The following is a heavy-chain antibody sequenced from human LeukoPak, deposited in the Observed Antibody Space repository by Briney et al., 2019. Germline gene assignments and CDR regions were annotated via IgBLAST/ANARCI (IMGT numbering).Heavy chain of an antibody. V-gene: IGHV3-21*01. CDR2: IFPSGGEI. J-gene: IGHJ4*02. CDR3: ARDSEDTAIFDY. Sequence: GGSLRLSCAASGFTFSTFAMIWVRQPPGKGLEWVSSIFPSGGEIHYADSVKGRFTISRDNAKNSLYLQMNSLRAEDTAVYYCARDSEDTAIFDYWGQGTLVTVSS. CDR1: GFTFSTFA. D-gene: IGHD5-18*01.